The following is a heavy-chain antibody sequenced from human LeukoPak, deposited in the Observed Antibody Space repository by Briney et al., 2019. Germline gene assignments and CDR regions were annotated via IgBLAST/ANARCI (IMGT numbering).Heavy chain of an antibody. CDR2: ISSSSSYI. CDR1: GFTFSSYS. J-gene: IGHJ3*02. Sequence: GGSLRLSCAASGFTFSSYSMNWVRQAPGKGLEWVSSISSSSSYIYYADSVKGRFTISRDNSKNTLYLQMGSLRAEDMAVYYCARGDFWSGPTMGDDAFDIWGQGTMVTVSS. V-gene: IGHV3-21*01. D-gene: IGHD3-3*01. CDR3: ARGDFWSGPTMGDDAFDI.